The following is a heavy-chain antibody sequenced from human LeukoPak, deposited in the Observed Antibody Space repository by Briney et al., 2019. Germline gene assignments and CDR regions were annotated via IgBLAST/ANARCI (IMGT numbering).Heavy chain of an antibody. D-gene: IGHD2-2*01. V-gene: IGHV3-21*01. CDR2: ISSSSSYI. Sequence: PGGSLRLSCAASGFTFSSYSMNWVRQAPGKGLEWVSSISSSSSYIYYADSVKGRFTISRDNAKNSLYLQMNSLRDEDTAVYYCARDPDYCSTTRCARDAFDMWGQGTTVTVSS. CDR3: ARDPDYCSTTRCARDAFDM. CDR1: GFTFSSYS. J-gene: IGHJ3*02.